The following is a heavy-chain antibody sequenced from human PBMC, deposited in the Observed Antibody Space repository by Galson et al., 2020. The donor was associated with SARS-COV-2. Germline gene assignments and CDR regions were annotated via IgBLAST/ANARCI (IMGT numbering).Heavy chain of an antibody. CDR1: GGSISSYY. CDR3: ARDLRPAGYYYYMDV. V-gene: IGHV4-59*01. Sequence: SQTLSLTCTVSGGSISSYYWSWIRQPPGKGLEWIGYIYYSGSTNYNPSLKSRVTISVDTSKNQFSLKLSSVTAADTAVYYCARDLRPAGYYYYMDVWGKGTTVTVSS. CDR2: IYYSGST. J-gene: IGHJ6*03. D-gene: IGHD3-10*01.